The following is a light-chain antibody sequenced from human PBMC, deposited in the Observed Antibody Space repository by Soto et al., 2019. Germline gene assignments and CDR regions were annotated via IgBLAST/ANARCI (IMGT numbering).Light chain of an antibody. V-gene: IGLV1-40*01. J-gene: IGLJ2*01. CDR3: QSYDNTLSYDSSLSASV. CDR2: GNY. Sequence: QSALTQPPSVSGAPGQSITISCTGTSSNIGAGYDVHWYQQLPGSAPKLLIYGNYNRPSGVPDRFSGSKSATSASLSIAGLQAEDEGDYYCQSYDNTLSYDSSLSASVFGGGTQLTVL. CDR1: SSNIGAGYD.